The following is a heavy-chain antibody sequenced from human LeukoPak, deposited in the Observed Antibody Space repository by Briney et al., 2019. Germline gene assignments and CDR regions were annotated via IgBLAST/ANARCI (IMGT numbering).Heavy chain of an antibody. CDR3: ATDPREGGSYSSY. CDR1: GYTLTELS. J-gene: IGHJ4*02. CDR2: FDPEDGET. D-gene: IGHD1-26*01. V-gene: IGHV1-24*01. Sequence: ASVKVSCKASGYTLTELSMHWVRQAPGKGLEWMGGFDPEDGETIYAQKFQGRVTMTEDTSTDTAYMELSSLRSEDTAVYYCATDPREGGSYSSYWGQGTLVTVSS.